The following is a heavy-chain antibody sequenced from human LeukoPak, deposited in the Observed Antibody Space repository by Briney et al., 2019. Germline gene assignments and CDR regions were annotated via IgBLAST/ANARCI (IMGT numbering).Heavy chain of an antibody. CDR2: IWYDGSNK. CDR3: ARAVDTAMGFVDY. V-gene: IGHV3-33*01. Sequence: PGRSLRLSCAASGFTFSSYGMHWVRQAPGKGLEWVAVIWYDGSNKYYADSVKGRFTISRDNSKNTLYLQMTSLRAEDTAVYYCARAVDTAMGFVDYWGQGTLVTVSS. CDR1: GFTFSSYG. J-gene: IGHJ4*02. D-gene: IGHD5-18*01.